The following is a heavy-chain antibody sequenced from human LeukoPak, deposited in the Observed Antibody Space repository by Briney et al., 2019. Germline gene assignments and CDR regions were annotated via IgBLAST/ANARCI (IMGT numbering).Heavy chain of an antibody. CDR2: IIPIFGPP. D-gene: IGHD1-26*01. CDR3: ARDRSSGTFDSFGV. CDR1: GDTFNSYA. V-gene: IGHV1-69*13. J-gene: IGHJ3*01. Sequence: SVKVSCKTSGDTFNSYALSWVRQAPGQGLEWMGGIIPIFGPPNIAQKFQGRVTITAAESTSTVYMELSSLTSEDTAIYFCARDRSSGTFDSFGVWGPGTMVYVSS.